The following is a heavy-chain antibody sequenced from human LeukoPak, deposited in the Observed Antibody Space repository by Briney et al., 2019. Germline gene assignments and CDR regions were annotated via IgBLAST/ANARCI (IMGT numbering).Heavy chain of an antibody. CDR3: ARGGYSSGWYYYYYYYGMDV. V-gene: IGHV1-69*13. J-gene: IGHJ6*02. CDR2: IIPIFGTA. CDR1: GYTFTSYY. Sequence: GASVKVSCKASGYTFTSYYMHWVRQAPGQGLEWMGGIIPIFGTANYAQKFQGRVTITADESTSTAYMELSSLRSEDTAVYYCARGGYSSGWYYYYYYYGMDVWGQGTTVTVSS. D-gene: IGHD6-19*01.